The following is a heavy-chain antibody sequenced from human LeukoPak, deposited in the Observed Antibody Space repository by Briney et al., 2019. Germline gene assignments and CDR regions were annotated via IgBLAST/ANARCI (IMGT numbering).Heavy chain of an antibody. CDR1: GGPISSGDYY. D-gene: IGHD3-10*01. Sequence: PSQTLSLTCTVSGGPISSGDYYWNWIRQPPGKGLEWIGDIEDSGYTHYNPSLKSRVTISVDTSKNQFSLRVSSVTAADTAVYYCARLYGSGSYYRHWGQGTLVTVSS. CDR3: ARLYGSGSYYRH. J-gene: IGHJ4*02. CDR2: IEDSGYT. V-gene: IGHV4-30-4*01.